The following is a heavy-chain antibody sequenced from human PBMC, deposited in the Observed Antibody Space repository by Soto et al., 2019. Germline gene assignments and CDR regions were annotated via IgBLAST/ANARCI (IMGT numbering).Heavy chain of an antibody. CDR2: IFYSGST. J-gene: IGHJ6*02. V-gene: IGHV4-31*03. D-gene: IGHD3-16*01. CDR1: GGAINNRDYY. CDR3: ARDRPAFKSFGSGMDV. Sequence: VQLQESGPGLVKPSQTLSLTCSVSGGAINNRDYYWSWIRQHPGKGLEWIGNIFYSGSTDYNPSLKGRLTISIDTSKNEFSLKLTSVTAADTAVYYCARDRPAFKSFGSGMDVWGQGITVTVSS.